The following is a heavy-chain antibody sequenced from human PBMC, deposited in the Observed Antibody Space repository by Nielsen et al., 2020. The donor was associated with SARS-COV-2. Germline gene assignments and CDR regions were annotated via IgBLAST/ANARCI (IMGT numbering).Heavy chain of an antibody. J-gene: IGHJ6*02. CDR3: ARQYQLLYYYYGMDV. Sequence: GESLKISCAASGFTFSSYAMHWVRQAPGKGLEWVAVISYDGSNKYYADSVKGRFTISRDNSKNTLYLQMNSLRAEDTAVYYCARQYQLLYYYYGMDVWGQGTTVTVSS. D-gene: IGHD2-2*01. V-gene: IGHV3-30-3*01. CDR2: ISYDGSNK. CDR1: GFTFSSYA.